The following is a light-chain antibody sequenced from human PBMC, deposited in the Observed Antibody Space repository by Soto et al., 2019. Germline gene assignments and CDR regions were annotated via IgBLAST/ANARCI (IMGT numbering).Light chain of an antibody. CDR1: QSVSSTY. J-gene: IGKJ5*01. CDR3: QQRSNWPQIT. CDR2: DVS. V-gene: IGKV3-11*01. Sequence: EIVLTQSPATLSLSPGERATLSCRAIQSVSSTYLAWYQQQPGQAPRLLIYDVSNRATGIPARFSGSGSGTDFTLTIGSLEPEDFAVYYCQQRSNWPQITFGQGTRWRI.